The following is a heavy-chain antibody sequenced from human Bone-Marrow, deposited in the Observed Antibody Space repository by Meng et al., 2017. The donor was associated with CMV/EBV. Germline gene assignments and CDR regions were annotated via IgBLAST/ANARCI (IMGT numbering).Heavy chain of an antibody. CDR1: GGSISSSSYY. J-gene: IGHJ4*02. Sequence: QVQLQGSGPGLVKPSETLSLTCTVSGGSISSSSYYWGWIRQPPGKGLEWIGSIYYSGSTYYNPSLKSRVTISVDTSKNQFSLKLSSVTAADTAVYYCARDKYDILTGYSFDYWGQGTLVTVSS. V-gene: IGHV4-39*07. CDR3: ARDKYDILTGYSFDY. D-gene: IGHD3-9*01. CDR2: IYYSGST.